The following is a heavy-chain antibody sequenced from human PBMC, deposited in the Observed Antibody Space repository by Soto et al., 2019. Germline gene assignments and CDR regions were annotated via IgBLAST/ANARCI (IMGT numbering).Heavy chain of an antibody. D-gene: IGHD1-26*01. V-gene: IGHV5-51*01. Sequence: GESLKISCEGSGYAFTYYWVGWVRQMPGKGLEWMGVTYPFDSDTRYSPSFQGRVTISAVQSTNTAYLELSRLQASDTAIYYCGRNYGGATTGIDNWGKGTLVTASS. CDR2: TYPFDSDT. J-gene: IGHJ4*01. CDR3: GRNYGGATTGIDN. CDR1: GYAFTYYW.